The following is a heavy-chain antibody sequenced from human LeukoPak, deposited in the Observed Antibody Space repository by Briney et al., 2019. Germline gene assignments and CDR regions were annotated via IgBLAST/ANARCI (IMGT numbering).Heavy chain of an antibody. D-gene: IGHD3-10*01. Sequence: GGSLRLSCVVSGFTFSTYSMNWVRQAPGKGLEWVSYISSSSGTIYYAHSVKGRFTISRDNAKNSLFLQMNSLRDEDTAVYYCARSMGRRPLYGMDVWGQGTTVTVSS. CDR1: GFTFSTYS. CDR3: ARSMGRRPLYGMDV. V-gene: IGHV3-48*02. J-gene: IGHJ6*02. CDR2: ISSSSGTI.